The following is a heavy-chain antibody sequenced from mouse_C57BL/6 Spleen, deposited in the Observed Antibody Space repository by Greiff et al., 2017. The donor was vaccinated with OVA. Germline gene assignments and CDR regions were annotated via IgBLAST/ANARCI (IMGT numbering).Heavy chain of an antibody. CDR1: GYTFTDYY. Sequence: EVQLQQSGPELVKPGASVKISCKASGYTFTDYYMNWVKQSHGKSLEWIGDINPNNGGPSYNQKFQGKATLTVDKSSSTAYMELRSLTSEDSAVYYCAKRGGGRLYYYAMDYWGQGTSVTVSS. J-gene: IGHJ4*01. V-gene: IGHV1-26*01. CDR2: INPNNGGP. CDR3: AKRGGGRLYYYAMDY. D-gene: IGHD1-1*01.